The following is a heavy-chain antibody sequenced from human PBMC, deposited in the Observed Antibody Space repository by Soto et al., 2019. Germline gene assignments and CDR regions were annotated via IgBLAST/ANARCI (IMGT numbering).Heavy chain of an antibody. CDR1: GGSISSGGYS. CDR3: TRDAPLWFGELLQ. Sequence: PSETLSLTCAVSGGSISSGGYSWSWIRQPPGKGLEWIGYIYHSGSTYYNPSLKSRVTISVDRSKNQFSLTLKSVTAADTAVYYCTRDAPLWFGELLQWGQGTLVTVSS. V-gene: IGHV4-30-2*01. CDR2: IYHSGST. J-gene: IGHJ4*02. D-gene: IGHD3-10*01.